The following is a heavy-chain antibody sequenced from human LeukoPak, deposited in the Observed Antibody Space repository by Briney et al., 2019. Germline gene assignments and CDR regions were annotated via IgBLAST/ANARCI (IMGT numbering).Heavy chain of an antibody. CDR2: VYYSGST. V-gene: IGHV4-39*01. Sequence: SETLSLTCTVSGASVSGSDSNWGWVRQPPGQGLEWVDNVYYSGSTAYNPSLKSRVTMSVDTSKNQFSLKMTSVTAADTAVYYCTRLSKGRYFDYIFDYWGQGTLVTVSS. D-gene: IGHD3-9*01. CDR3: TRLSKGRYFDYIFDY. CDR1: GASVSGSDSN. J-gene: IGHJ4*02.